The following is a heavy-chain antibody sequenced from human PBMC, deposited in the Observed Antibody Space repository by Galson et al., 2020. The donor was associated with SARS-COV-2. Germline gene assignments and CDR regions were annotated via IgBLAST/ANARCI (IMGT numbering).Heavy chain of an antibody. CDR3: VRDIGDYYDTSGYYGAFDL. D-gene: IGHD3-22*01. J-gene: IGHJ3*01. V-gene: IGHV3-9*01. Sequence: PGGSLRLSCAASPFTFEPYAMHWVRQAPGQGLEWVSGINWNSGSIGYADSVKGRFTISRDNANNSLYLQMNSLRAEDTALYYCVRDIGDYYDTSGYYGAFDLSGQGTLVTVS. CDR2: INWNSGSI. CDR1: PFTFEPYA.